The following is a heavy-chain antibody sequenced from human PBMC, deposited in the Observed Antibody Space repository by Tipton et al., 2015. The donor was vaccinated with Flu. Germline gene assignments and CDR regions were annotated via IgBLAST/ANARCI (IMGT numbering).Heavy chain of an antibody. D-gene: IGHD7-27*01. Sequence: TLSLTCAVYGGSFSAYYWSWIRQPPGKGLEWVGEINHSGTTNYNPSLTSRVTVSADTSKKQFSLKLTSVTAAATAVYYCASKVANWGVWEPLDYWGHGTLVTVSS. V-gene: IGHV4-34*01. CDR1: GGSFSAYY. J-gene: IGHJ4*01. CDR2: INHSGTT. CDR3: ASKVANWGVWEPLDY.